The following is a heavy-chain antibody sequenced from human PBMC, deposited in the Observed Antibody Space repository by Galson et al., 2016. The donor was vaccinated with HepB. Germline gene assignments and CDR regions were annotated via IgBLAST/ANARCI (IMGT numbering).Heavy chain of an antibody. Sequence: SLSLSCAASGFTFGSLWMTWFRQAPGQGLEGVANVKQDGSDIRYEDSVKGRFTISRDNAKTSLYLQMNSLRVEDTALYYCAGGGGWLTVYWGQGTLVTVSS. V-gene: IGHV3-7*01. CDR1: GFTFGSLW. CDR2: VKQDGSDI. CDR3: AGGGGWLTVY. D-gene: IGHD6-19*01. J-gene: IGHJ4*02.